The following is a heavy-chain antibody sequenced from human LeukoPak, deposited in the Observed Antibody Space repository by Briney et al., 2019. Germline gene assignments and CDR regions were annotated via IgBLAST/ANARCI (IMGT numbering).Heavy chain of an antibody. J-gene: IGHJ4*02. V-gene: IGHV3-23*01. D-gene: IGHD2-2*02. CDR1: GFTFSSYS. Sequence: GGSLRLSCAASGFTFSSYSMSWVRQAPGKGLEWVSPISGRGVSTYYADSVKGRFTISRDNSKNTLYLQMNSLRAEDTAVYYCAKESCSSTSCYNDYWGQGTLVTVSS. CDR3: AKESCSSTSCYNDY. CDR2: ISGRGVST.